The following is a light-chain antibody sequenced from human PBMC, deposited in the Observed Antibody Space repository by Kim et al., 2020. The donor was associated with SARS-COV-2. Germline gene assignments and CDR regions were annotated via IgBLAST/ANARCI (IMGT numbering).Light chain of an antibody. CDR2: SNN. J-gene: IGLJ3*02. CDR1: SSNIGSNN. Sequence: ELTQPPSASGTPGQRVTISCSGSSSNIGSNNVVWYQQPPGPAPNLLIYSNNQRPSGFPDRFSGSRSGTSASLAISGLQSGDEAEYYCAVWDDSLKQGVFGGGTQLTVL. CDR3: AVWDDSLKQGV. V-gene: IGLV1-44*01.